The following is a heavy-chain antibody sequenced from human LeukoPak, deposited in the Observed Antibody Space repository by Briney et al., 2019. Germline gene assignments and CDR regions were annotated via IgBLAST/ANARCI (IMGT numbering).Heavy chain of an antibody. D-gene: IGHD5-12*01. CDR1: GFTFSSYA. CDR3: ARGIPWWLND. CDR2: ISYDGSNK. Sequence: PGGSLRLSCAASGFTFSSYAMHWVRQAPGKGLEWVAVISYDGSNKYYADSVKGRFTISRDNSKNTLYLQMNSLRAEDTAVYYCARGIPWWLNDWGQGTLVTVSS. J-gene: IGHJ4*02. V-gene: IGHV3-30*04.